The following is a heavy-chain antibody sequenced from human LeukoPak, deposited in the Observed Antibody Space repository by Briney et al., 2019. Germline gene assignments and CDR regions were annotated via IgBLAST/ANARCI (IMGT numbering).Heavy chain of an antibody. CDR2: IYTSGST. D-gene: IGHD3-10*01. Sequence: PSETLSLTCTVSGGSISSYYWSWIRQPAGKGLEWIGRIYTSGSTNYNPSLKSRVTMSVDTSKNQFSLKLSSVTAADTAVYYCARTGLLWFGELSPYFDYWGQGTLVTVSS. J-gene: IGHJ4*02. CDR1: GGSISSYY. CDR3: ARTGLLWFGELSPYFDY. V-gene: IGHV4-4*07.